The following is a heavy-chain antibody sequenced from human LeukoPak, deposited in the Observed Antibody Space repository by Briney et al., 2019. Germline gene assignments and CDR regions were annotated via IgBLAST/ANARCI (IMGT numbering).Heavy chain of an antibody. Sequence: AETLSLTCAVYGGSFSGYYWSWIRPPPGKGLEWIGEINHSGSTNYNPSLKSRVTISVDTSKNQFSLKLSSVTAADTAVYYCARGPPRSSIAARTYFDYWGQGTLVTVSS. J-gene: IGHJ4*02. V-gene: IGHV4-34*01. D-gene: IGHD6-6*01. CDR3: ARGPPRSSIAARTYFDY. CDR2: INHSGST. CDR1: GGSFSGYY.